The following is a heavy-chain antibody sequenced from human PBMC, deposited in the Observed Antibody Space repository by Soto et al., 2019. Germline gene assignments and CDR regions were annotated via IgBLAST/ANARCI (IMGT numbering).Heavy chain of an antibody. V-gene: IGHV1-8*01. J-gene: IGHJ4*02. D-gene: IGHD5-18*01. CDR2: VNPNNGDT. CDR1: GYTFSNYD. CDR3: AKVSRTGYAIDFDY. Sequence: QVQLVQSGAELKKPGASVKVSCKASGYTFSNYDMNWVRQATGQGPEWIGWVNPNNGDTGYAQKFQGRVTLATDISTPAAYMELTSLRSEDTAIYYCAKVSRTGYAIDFDYWGQGTLITVSS.